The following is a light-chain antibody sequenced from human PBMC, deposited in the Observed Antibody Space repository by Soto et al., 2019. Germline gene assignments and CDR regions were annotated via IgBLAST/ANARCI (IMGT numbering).Light chain of an antibody. CDR3: QQRSNWPLT. J-gene: IGKJ4*01. Sequence: EIVLTQSPATLSLSPGERATLSCRASQSVSSYLAWYQQKPGQAPRLLIYEISNRAAGIPARFSGSGSGTDFALTISSLEPEDFAVYYCQQRSNWPLTFGGGTKVEIK. CDR2: EIS. CDR1: QSVSSY. V-gene: IGKV3-11*01.